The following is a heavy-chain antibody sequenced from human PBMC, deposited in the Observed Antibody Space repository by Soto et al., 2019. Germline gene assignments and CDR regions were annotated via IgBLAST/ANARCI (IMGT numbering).Heavy chain of an antibody. CDR2: LIPIFGTA. D-gene: IGHD4-4*01. Sequence: QVQLVQSGAEVKKPGSSLKVSCKASGGTFSSYAISWVRQAPGQGLEWMGGLIPIFGTADYAQKVQGRVTITADESTSTAYMELSSLRSDDTAVYYCATHTVVTPGNYYSGMDVWGQGTTVTVSS. CDR1: GGTFSSYA. V-gene: IGHV1-69*12. J-gene: IGHJ6*02. CDR3: ATHTVVTPGNYYSGMDV.